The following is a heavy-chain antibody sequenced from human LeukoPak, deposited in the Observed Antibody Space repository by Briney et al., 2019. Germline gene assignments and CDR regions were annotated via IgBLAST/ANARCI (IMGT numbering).Heavy chain of an antibody. CDR1: GFTFSSYW. CDR3: TTDIYYYDSSGYLY. J-gene: IGHJ4*02. CDR2: IKSKTDGGTT. V-gene: IGHV3-15*01. D-gene: IGHD3-22*01. Sequence: PGGSLRLSCAASGFTFSSYWMSWVRQAPGKGLEWVGRIKSKTDGGTTDYAAPVKGRFTISRDDSKNTLYLQMNSLKTEDTAVYYCTTDIYYYDSSGYLYWGQGTLVTVSS.